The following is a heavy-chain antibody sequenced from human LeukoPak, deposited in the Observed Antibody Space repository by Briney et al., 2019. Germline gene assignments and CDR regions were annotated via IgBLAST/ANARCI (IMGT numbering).Heavy chain of an antibody. CDR3: AREGFDSYYYYYGMDV. CDR1: GGSISSYY. V-gene: IGHV4-59*01. Sequence: SETLSLTCTVSGGSISSYYWSWLRQPPGKGLEWIGYIYYSGSTNYNPSLKSRVTISVDTSKNQFSLKLSSVTAADTAVYYCAREGFDSYYYYYGMDVWGQGTTVTVSS. CDR2: IYYSGST. J-gene: IGHJ6*02. D-gene: IGHD3-9*01.